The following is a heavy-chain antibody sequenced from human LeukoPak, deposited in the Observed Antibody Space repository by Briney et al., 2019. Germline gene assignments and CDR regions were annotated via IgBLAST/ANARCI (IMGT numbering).Heavy chain of an antibody. J-gene: IGHJ4*02. CDR2: INHSGST. D-gene: IGHD6-13*01. V-gene: IGHV4-34*01. Sequence: SETLPLTCAVYGGSFSGYYWSWIRQPPGKGLEWIGEINHSGSTNYNPSLKSRVTISVDTSKNQFSLKLSSVTAADTAVYYCAGAAAFDYWGQGTLVTVSS. CDR3: AGAAAFDY. CDR1: GGSFSGYY.